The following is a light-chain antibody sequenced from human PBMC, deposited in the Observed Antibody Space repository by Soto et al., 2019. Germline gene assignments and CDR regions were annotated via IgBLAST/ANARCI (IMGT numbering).Light chain of an antibody. Sequence: QSALTQPASVSGSPGQSIAISCTGTSSDVGAYDYVSWYQQHPGKAPKLMIYDVSNRPSGVSNRFSGYKSGNTASRTISGLQAEDEADYYCSSYTISSTPLYVFGTGTKVTVL. J-gene: IGLJ1*01. CDR1: SSDVGAYDY. V-gene: IGLV2-14*01. CDR2: DVS. CDR3: SSYTISSTPLYV.